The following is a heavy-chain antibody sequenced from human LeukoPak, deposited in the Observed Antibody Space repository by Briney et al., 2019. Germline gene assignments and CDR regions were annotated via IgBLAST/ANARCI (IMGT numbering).Heavy chain of an antibody. D-gene: IGHD5-12*01. CDR3: ARDTGGGYGDY. J-gene: IGHJ4*02. CDR1: GGSISSYY. CDR2: IYYSGST. V-gene: IGHV4-59*01. Sequence: PSETLSLTCTVSGGSISSYYWSWIRQPPGKGLEWIGYIYYSGSTNYNPSLKSRVTISVDTSKNQFSLKLSSVTAADTAVYYCARDTGGGYGDYWGQGTLVTVSS.